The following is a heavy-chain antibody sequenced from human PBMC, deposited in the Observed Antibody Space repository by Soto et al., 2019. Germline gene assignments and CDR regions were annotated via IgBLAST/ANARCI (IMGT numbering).Heavy chain of an antibody. CDR1: GFTFSSYA. D-gene: IGHD3-9*01. V-gene: IGHV3-30-3*01. CDR2: ISYDGSNK. CDR3: ARGLRYFDWLLPL. J-gene: IGHJ4*02. Sequence: QVQLVESGGGVVQPGRSLRLSCAASGFTFSSYAMHWVRQAPGKGLEWVAVISYDGSNKYYADSVKGRFTISRDNSKNTLYLQMNSLRAEDPAVYYCARGLRYFDWLLPLWGQGTLVTVSS.